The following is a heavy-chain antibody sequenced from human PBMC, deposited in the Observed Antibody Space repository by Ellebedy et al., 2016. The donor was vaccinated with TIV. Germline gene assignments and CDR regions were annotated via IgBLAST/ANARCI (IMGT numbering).Heavy chain of an antibody. D-gene: IGHD6-13*01. V-gene: IGHV1-2*02. CDR2: INPNSGGT. J-gene: IGHJ4*02. Sequence: ASVKVSCXASGYIFTGYYMHWVRQAPGQGLEWMGWINPNSGGTNYAQKFQGRVTMTRDTSISTAYMELSRLRSDDTAVYYCARDSTDSSSWSFFGYWGQGTLVTVSS. CDR3: ARDSTDSSSWSFFGY. CDR1: GYIFTGYY.